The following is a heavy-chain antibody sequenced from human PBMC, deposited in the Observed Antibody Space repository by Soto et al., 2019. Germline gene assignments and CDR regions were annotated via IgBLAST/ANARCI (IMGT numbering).Heavy chain of an antibody. CDR3: ATATLYGDYVRYFDY. V-gene: IGHV1-24*01. J-gene: IGHJ4*02. Sequence: ASVKVSCKVSGYTLTELSMHWVRQAPGKGLEWMGGFDPEDGETIYAQKFQGRVTMTEDTSTDTAYMELSSLRSEDTAVYYCATATLYGDYVRYFDYWGQGTLVTVS. CDR2: FDPEDGET. CDR1: GYTLTELS. D-gene: IGHD4-17*01.